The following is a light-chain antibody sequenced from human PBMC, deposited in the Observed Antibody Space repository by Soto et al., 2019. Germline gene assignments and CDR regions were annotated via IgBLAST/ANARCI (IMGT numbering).Light chain of an antibody. J-gene: IGKJ5*01. CDR2: DAS. CDR3: QQYGGSPLIT. V-gene: IGKV3-20*01. CDR1: QSVSSRY. Sequence: EIVLTQSTGRLCLSQGGRATLSCRSSQSVSSRYLAWYQQKPGQAPRLLIYDASTRATGIPDRFSGSGSGTDFTLIISRLEPEDFAVYYCQQYGGSPLITFGQGTRLEI.